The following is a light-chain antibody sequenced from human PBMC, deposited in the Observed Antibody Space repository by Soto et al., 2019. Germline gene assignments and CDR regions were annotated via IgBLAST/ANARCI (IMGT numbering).Light chain of an antibody. Sequence: EIVLTQSPATLSSSPGERATLSCRASQSVSSYLAWYQQKRGQAPRLLIYDASNRATAIPARFSGSGSGTDFTLTISSLEPEDFAVYFCQQRSNGLTFGGGTKVEIK. V-gene: IGKV3-11*01. J-gene: IGKJ4*01. CDR1: QSVSSY. CDR2: DAS. CDR3: QQRSNGLT.